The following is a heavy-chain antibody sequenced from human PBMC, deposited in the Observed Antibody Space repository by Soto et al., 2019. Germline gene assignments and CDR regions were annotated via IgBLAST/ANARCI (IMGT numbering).Heavy chain of an antibody. Sequence: EVQLVESGGGLVQPGGSLRLSCAASGFTFSSYWMSWVRQAPGKGLEWVANIKQDGSEKYYVDSVKGRFTISRDNAKNSLYLQMTSLRAEDTAVYYCARYPSIVATTGTYYYYYGMDVWGQGNTVTVSS. CDR3: ARYPSIVATTGTYYYYYGMDV. CDR1: GFTFSSYW. CDR2: IKQDGSEK. V-gene: IGHV3-7*04. J-gene: IGHJ6*02. D-gene: IGHD5-12*01.